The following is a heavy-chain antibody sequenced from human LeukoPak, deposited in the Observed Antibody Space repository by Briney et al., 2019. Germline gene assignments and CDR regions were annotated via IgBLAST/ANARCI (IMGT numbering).Heavy chain of an antibody. Sequence: PGGSLRLSCAGSGFNFGLYAMSWVRQAPGKGLEWVAGTPGGGETFYADSVRGRFTISRDNSKNTLYLQMNSLRAEDTAVYYCAKDLYSSSWSSGYWGQGTLVTVSS. CDR2: TPGGGET. CDR1: GFNFGLYA. CDR3: AKDLYSSSWSSGY. D-gene: IGHD6-13*01. V-gene: IGHV3-23*01. J-gene: IGHJ4*02.